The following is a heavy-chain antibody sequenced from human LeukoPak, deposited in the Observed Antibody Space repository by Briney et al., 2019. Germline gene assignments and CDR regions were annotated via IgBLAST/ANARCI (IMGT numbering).Heavy chain of an antibody. J-gene: IGHJ1*01. Sequence: GGSLRLSCAASGFTFSKYWMHWVRQVPGMGLVWVSLINGDGSTTNYADFVKGRFTISRDNAKNTLSLQVNSLRAEDTAVYYCATGNYYDSRGYYTFGYWGQGTLVTVSS. CDR3: ATGNYYDSRGYYTFGY. CDR1: GFTFSKYW. D-gene: IGHD3-22*01. V-gene: IGHV3-74*01. CDR2: INGDGSTT.